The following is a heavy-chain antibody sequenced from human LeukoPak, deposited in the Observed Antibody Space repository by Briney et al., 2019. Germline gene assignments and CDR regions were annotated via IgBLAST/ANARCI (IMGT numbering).Heavy chain of an antibody. D-gene: IGHD3-22*01. CDR1: GFVVSSNY. CDR2: ISGSGGST. V-gene: IGHV3-23*01. J-gene: IGHJ3*02. CDR3: AKDQMIVVFRSAFDI. Sequence: GGSLRLSCAASGFVVSSNYMNWVRQAPGKGLEWVSAISGSGGSTYYADSVKGRFTISRDNSKNTLYLQMNSLRAEDTAVYYCAKDQMIVVFRSAFDIWGQGTMVTVSS.